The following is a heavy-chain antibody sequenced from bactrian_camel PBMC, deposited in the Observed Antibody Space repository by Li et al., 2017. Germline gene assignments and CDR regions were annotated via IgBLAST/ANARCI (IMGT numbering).Heavy chain of an antibody. CDR1: AYTPANVR. V-gene: IGHV3S53*01. Sequence: VQLVESGGGSVQAGGSLRLSCAFDAYTPANVRMAWFRQAPGKEREGVASLASDGSSIYANSLKGRFSISKDNARNWLDLQMDSLEPGDTARYYCAADRRRHGPPSLRPGDYSVWGQGTQVTV. CDR2: LASDGSS. CDR3: AADRRRHGPPSLRPGDYSV. J-gene: IGHJ4*01. D-gene: IGHD2*01.